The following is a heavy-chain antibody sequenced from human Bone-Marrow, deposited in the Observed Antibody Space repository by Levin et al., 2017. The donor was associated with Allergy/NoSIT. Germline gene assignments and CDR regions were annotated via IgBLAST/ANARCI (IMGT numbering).Heavy chain of an antibody. V-gene: IGHV1-69*13. D-gene: IGHD2-15*01. CDR3: ASSIYDLLGYCSGGSCYSADY. J-gene: IGHJ4*02. CDR1: GGTFSSYA. CDR2: IIPIFGTA. Sequence: ASVKVSCKASGGTFSSYAISWVRQAPGQGLEWMGGIIPIFGTANYAQKFQGRVTITADESTSTAYMELSSLRSEDTAVYYCASSIYDLLGYCSGGSCYSADYWGQGTLVTVSS.